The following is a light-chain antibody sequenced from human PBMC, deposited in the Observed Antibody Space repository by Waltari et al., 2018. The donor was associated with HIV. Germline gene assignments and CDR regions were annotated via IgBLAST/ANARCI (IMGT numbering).Light chain of an antibody. J-gene: IGKJ2*01. V-gene: IGKV1-NL1*01. CDR3: QQYYSIPNT. CDR1: QPITNS. CDR2: GTS. Sequence: DVHMTQSPSSLSASVGDRFTITCRASQPITNSLAWYHQKPGKAPKPLVYGTSRLESGVPSRFSGSGSGTDYTLTISSLQPEDFASYYCQQYYSIPNTFGQGTKLEIK.